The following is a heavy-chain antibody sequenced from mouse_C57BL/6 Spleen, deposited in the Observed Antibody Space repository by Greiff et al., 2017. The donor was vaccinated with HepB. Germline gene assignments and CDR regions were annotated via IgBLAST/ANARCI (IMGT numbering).Heavy chain of an antibody. CDR3: ARKVTTVVAPHFDY. CDR1: GYTFTSYW. D-gene: IGHD1-1*01. CDR2: IYPGSGST. Sequence: VQLQQPGAELVKPGASVKMSCKASGYTFTSYWITWVKQRPGQGLEWIGDIYPGSGSTNYNEKFKSKATLTVDTSSSTAYMQLSSLTSEDSAVYYCARKVTTVVAPHFDYWGQGTTLTVSS. V-gene: IGHV1-55*01. J-gene: IGHJ2*01.